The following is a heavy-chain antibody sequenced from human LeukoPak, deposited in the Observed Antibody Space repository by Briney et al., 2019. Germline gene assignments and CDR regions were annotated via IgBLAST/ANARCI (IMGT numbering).Heavy chain of an antibody. CDR3: ARGSPHYDFWSGHLNK. CDR2: IYYSGST. V-gene: IGHV4-39*01. CDR1: GGSISSSSYY. Sequence: SETLSLTCTVSGGSISSSSYYWGWIRQPPGKGLEWIGSIYYSGSTYYNPSLKSRVTISVDTSKNQFSLKLSSVTAADTAVYYCARGSPHYDFWSGHLNKWGQGTLVTVSS. D-gene: IGHD3-3*01. J-gene: IGHJ4*02.